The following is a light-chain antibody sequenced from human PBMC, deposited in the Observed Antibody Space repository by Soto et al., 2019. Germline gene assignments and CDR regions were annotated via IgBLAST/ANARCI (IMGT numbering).Light chain of an antibody. Sequence: EIVMTQSPATLSVSPGERATLSCRASQGVSSKLAWFQQKPGQSPRLLIFDASTRATGIPARFSGSGSGTDFTLTITSLQSADSAVYYCQQYNNWPQTVGQGTKV. CDR3: QQYNNWPQT. CDR2: DAS. J-gene: IGKJ2*01. V-gene: IGKV3-15*01. CDR1: QGVSSK.